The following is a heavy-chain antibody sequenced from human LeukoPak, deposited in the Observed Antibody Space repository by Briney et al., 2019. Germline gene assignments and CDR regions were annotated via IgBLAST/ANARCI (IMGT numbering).Heavy chain of an antibody. CDR1: GYTFTSYD. CDR2: MNPNSGNT. J-gene: IGHJ5*02. CDR3: ARGGQGWYHEPFDP. Sequence: GASVKVSCKASGYTFTSYDINWVRQATGQGLEWMGWMNPNSGNTGYAQKFQGRVTITADKSTSTAYMELSSLRSEDTAVYYCARGGQGWYHEPFDPWGQGTLVTVSS. D-gene: IGHD2-15*01. V-gene: IGHV1-8*01.